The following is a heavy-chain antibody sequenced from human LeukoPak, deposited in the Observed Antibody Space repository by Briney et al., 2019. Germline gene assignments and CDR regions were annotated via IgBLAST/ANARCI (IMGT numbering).Heavy chain of an antibody. V-gene: IGHV1-18*01. CDR2: ISAYNGNT. D-gene: IGHD2-15*01. CDR3: VRSGYCYGGTCHSGAFDI. CDR1: GYTFTSYG. Sequence: ASVKVSCKASGYTFTSYGISWVRQAPGQGLEWMGWISAYNGNTNYAQKLQGRITMTTDTSTSTAYMVLRSLRSDDTAVYYCVRSGYCYGGTCHSGAFDIWGQGTVVTVSS. J-gene: IGHJ3*02.